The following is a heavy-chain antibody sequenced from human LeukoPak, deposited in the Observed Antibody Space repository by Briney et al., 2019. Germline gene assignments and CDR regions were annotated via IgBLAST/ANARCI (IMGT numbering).Heavy chain of an antibody. CDR1: GGSFSGYY. CDR3: ARGGDCSGGSCSKYYFDY. J-gene: IGHJ4*02. Sequence: SETLFLTCAVYGGSFSGYYWRWMRQPPGRGVEGIGEINHSGSPHYHLSLKTRVTISVDTSKNQFSLKLSSVTAADTAVYYCARGGDCSGGSCSKYYFDYWGQGTLVTVSS. CDR2: INHSGSP. D-gene: IGHD2-15*01. V-gene: IGHV4-34*01.